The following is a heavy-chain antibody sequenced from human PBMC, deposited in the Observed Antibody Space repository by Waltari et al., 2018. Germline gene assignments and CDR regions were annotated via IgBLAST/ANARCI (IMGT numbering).Heavy chain of an antibody. J-gene: IGHJ6*02. CDR2: INPDRSSI. Sequence: QLVESGGDLVQPGGSLRRPWGAFTFRDEWMSWVRQAPGKGLEWVAIINPDRSSIYYLDSVKGRFTISRDNAKKSLYLQMNSLRVEDTAVYYCAGDRESRWGQGTTVTVSS. CDR3: AGDRESR. CDR1: FTFRDEW. V-gene: IGHV3-7*01.